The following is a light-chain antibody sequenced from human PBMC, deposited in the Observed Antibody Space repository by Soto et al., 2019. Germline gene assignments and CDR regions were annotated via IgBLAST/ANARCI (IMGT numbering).Light chain of an antibody. CDR2: KAS. V-gene: IGKV1-5*03. Sequence: DIQMTQSPSTLSASVGDRVSITCRASQSISSWVAWYQQKPGKAPKLLISKASSVESGVPSRFSGGGSGTEFTLTITILQPDDFATYYCQQYNTMATFGHGTKVEIK. CDR1: QSISSW. J-gene: IGKJ1*01. CDR3: QQYNTMAT.